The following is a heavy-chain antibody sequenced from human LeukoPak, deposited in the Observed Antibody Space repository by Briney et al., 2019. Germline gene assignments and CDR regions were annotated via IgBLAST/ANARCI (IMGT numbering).Heavy chain of an antibody. CDR1: GGTFSSYA. CDR2: TIPILGIA. J-gene: IGHJ3*02. Sequence: SVKVSCKASGGTFSSYAISWVRQAPGQGLEWMGRTIPILGIANYAQKFQGRVTMTTATSTSTAFMELKSLSSDDTAVYYCARDFRSRNIVGATPDALDIWGQGTVVTVSS. CDR3: ARDFRSRNIVGATPDALDI. D-gene: IGHD1-26*01. V-gene: IGHV1-69*04.